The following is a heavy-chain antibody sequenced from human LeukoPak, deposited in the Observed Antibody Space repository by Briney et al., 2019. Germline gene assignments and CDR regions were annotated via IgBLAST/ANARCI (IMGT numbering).Heavy chain of an antibody. D-gene: IGHD3-22*01. Sequence: GASLQIFCKGSGYSFTSYWIGWVRQMPGKGREWMGIIYPGDCSTKYSPSFQSRVTISADKSDSTSYLQWSSLKASDTAMYYCARQRYYDSSGQFDAWGQGTLVTVSS. CDR2: IYPGDCST. J-gene: IGHJ5*02. CDR1: GYSFTSYW. CDR3: ARQRYYDSSGQFDA. V-gene: IGHV5-51*01.